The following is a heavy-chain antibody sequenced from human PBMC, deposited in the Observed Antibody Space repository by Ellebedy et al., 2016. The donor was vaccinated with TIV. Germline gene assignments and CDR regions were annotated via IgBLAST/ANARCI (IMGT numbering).Heavy chain of an antibody. J-gene: IGHJ4*02. V-gene: IGHV5-51*01. Sequence: ASVKVSXXGSGYRFTNYWIGWVRQMPGKGLEWMGIIYPGDSDTRYSPSFQGQFTMSADKSISTAYLQWSSLEASDTAMYYCARAVDGTTYFDSWGQGTLVTVSS. CDR1: GYRFTNYW. CDR2: IYPGDSDT. CDR3: ARAVDGTTYFDS. D-gene: IGHD1-1*01.